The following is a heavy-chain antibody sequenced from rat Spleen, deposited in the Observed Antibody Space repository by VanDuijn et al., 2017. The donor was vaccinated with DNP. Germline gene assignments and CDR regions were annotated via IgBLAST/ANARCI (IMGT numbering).Heavy chain of an antibody. CDR1: GFTFSDHD. CDR3: ARQDWERFAY. CDR2: ISYEGSST. D-gene: IGHD5-1*01. Sequence: EVQLVESGGGLVQPGRSLKLSCAASGFTFSDHDMAWVRQAPAKGLEWVASISYEGSSTYYGDSVKGRFTMSRDNSKNTQYLQMVSLRSEDTATYYCARQDWERFAYWGQGTLVTVSS. V-gene: IGHV5-22*01. J-gene: IGHJ3*01.